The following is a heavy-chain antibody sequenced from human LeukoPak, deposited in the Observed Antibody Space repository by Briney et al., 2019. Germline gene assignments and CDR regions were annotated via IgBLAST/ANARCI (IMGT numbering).Heavy chain of an antibody. Sequence: ASVKVSCKASGYTFTGYYMHWVRQAPGQGLEWMGWINPNSGGTNYAQKFQGRATMTRDTSISTAYMELSRLRSEDTAVYYCARGGVPGGSYFDYWGQGTLVTVSS. CDR2: INPNSGGT. CDR3: ARGGVPGGSYFDY. CDR1: GYTFTGYY. D-gene: IGHD3-10*01. J-gene: IGHJ4*02. V-gene: IGHV1-2*02.